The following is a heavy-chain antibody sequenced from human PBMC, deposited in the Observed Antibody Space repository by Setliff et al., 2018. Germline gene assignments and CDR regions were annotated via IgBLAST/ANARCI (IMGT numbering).Heavy chain of an antibody. J-gene: IGHJ3*02. CDR1: GYTFTSYG. D-gene: IGHD3-22*01. CDR2: ISAYNGNT. V-gene: IGHV1-18*01. CDR3: ARESGYYYDSSGYYTDAFDI. Sequence: PSVKVSCKASGYTFTSYGISWVRQAPGQGLEWMGWISAYNGNTNYAQKLQGRVTMTTDTSTSTAYMELRSLRSDDTAVYYCARESGYYYDSSGYYTDAFDIWGQGTMVTVSS.